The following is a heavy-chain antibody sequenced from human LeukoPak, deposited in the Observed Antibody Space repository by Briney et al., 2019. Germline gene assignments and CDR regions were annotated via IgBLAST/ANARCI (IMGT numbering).Heavy chain of an antibody. J-gene: IGHJ6*02. D-gene: IGHD3-10*01. V-gene: IGHV1-18*01. CDR1: GYTFTSYG. CDR2: ISAYNGNT. Sequence: ASVKVSCKASGYTFTSYGISWVRQAPGQGLEWMGWISAYNGNTNYAQKLQGRVTMTTDTSTSTAYMELRSLRSDDTAVYYCAREGCMVPSGTQGFYYYGMDVWGQGTTVTVSS. CDR3: AREGCMVPSGTQGFYYYGMDV.